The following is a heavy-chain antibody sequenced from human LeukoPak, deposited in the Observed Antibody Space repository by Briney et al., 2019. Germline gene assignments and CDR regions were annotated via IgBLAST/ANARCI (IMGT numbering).Heavy chain of an antibody. V-gene: IGHV3-30-3*01. CDR3: AREYRVLDTYYYGSSGPHNDAFDI. CDR2: ISYDGSNK. Sequence: PGGSLRLSCAASGFTFSSYAMHWVRQAPGKGLEWVAVISYDGSNKYYADSVKGRFTISRDNSKNTLYLQMNSLRAEDTAVYYCAREYRVLDTYYYGSSGPHNDAFDIWGQGTMVTVSS. D-gene: IGHD3-22*01. CDR1: GFTFSSYA. J-gene: IGHJ3*02.